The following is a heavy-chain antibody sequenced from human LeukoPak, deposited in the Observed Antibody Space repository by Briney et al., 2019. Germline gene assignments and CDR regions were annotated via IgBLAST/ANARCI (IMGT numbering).Heavy chain of an antibody. V-gene: IGHV4-59*01. CDR2: IYYSGST. D-gene: IGHD3-3*01. CDR3: AGGWSDFWSGYLTAGFDY. CDR1: GGSISSYY. J-gene: IGHJ4*02. Sequence: PSETLSLTCTVSGGSISSYYWSWIRQPPGKGLEWIGYIYYSGSTNYNPSLKSRVTISVDTSKNQFSLKLSSVTAADTAVYYCAGGWSDFWSGYLTAGFDYWGQGTLVTVSS.